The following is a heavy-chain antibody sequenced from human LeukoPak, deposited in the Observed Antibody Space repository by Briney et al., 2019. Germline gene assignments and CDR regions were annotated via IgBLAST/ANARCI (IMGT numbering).Heavy chain of an antibody. CDR2: ISSSSSYI. CDR1: GFTFSSYS. Sequence: GGSLRLSCAASGFTFSSYSMNWVRQAPGKGLEWVSSISSSSSYIYYADSVKGRFTISRDNAKNSLYLQMNSLRAEDTAVYYCARDGLGSSSSSFMDVWGKGTTVTVSS. V-gene: IGHV3-21*01. J-gene: IGHJ6*03. D-gene: IGHD6-6*01. CDR3: ARDGLGSSSSSFMDV.